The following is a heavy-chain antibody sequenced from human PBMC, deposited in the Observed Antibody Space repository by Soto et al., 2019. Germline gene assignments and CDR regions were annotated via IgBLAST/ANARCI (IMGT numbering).Heavy chain of an antibody. CDR2: ILPMFETA. Sequence: QVQLVQSGAEVKKPGSSVKVSCKASGGTFSSNAISWVRQAPGQGLEWMGGILPMFETANYAQKFLGRVTITADESTSKAYMALSSLRSEDTAVYYCARGLRHFDWLEDNYYYGMDVWGQGTTVTVSS. CDR1: GGTFSSNA. J-gene: IGHJ6*02. CDR3: ARGLRHFDWLEDNYYYGMDV. V-gene: IGHV1-69*01. D-gene: IGHD3-9*01.